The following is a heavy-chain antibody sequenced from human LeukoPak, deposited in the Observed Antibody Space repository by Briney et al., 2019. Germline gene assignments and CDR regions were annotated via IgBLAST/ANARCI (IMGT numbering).Heavy chain of an antibody. J-gene: IGHJ3*02. V-gene: IGHV3-21*01. Sequence: GGSLRLSCAASGFTFSSYSMNWVRQAPGKGLEWVSSISSSSSYIYYADSVNGRFTISRDNAKNSLYLQMNSLRAEDTAVYYCAILSSGDAFDIWGQGTMVTVSS. CDR3: AILSSGDAFDI. D-gene: IGHD3-10*01. CDR2: ISSSSSYI. CDR1: GFTFSSYS.